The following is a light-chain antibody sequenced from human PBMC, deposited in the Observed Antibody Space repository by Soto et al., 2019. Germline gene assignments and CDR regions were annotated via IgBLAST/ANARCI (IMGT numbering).Light chain of an antibody. CDR2: AAS. CDR3: QQTYSTLQG. J-gene: IGKJ2*03. CDR1: QSISGY. Sequence: DIPMTQSPSSLSASVGDRVTITCRASQSISGYLNWYQQKPGKAPKLLIYAASSLQSGVPSRFSGSGSGTDFTLTISRLQPEDFATYYCQQTYSTLQGFGQGTKLEIK. V-gene: IGKV1-39*01.